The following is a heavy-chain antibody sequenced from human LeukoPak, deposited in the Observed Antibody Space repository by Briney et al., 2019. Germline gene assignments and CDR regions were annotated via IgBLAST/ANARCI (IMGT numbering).Heavy chain of an antibody. CDR3: ARSKTHVEVVEPGWFDP. Sequence: ASVKVSCKASGYTFTSYGISWVRQAPGQGLEWMGWISAYNGNTNYAQKVQGRVTMTTDTSTSTAYMELRSLRSDDTAVYYCARSKTHVEVVEPGWFDPWGQGTLVAVSS. D-gene: IGHD2-15*01. CDR1: GYTFTSYG. J-gene: IGHJ5*02. CDR2: ISAYNGNT. V-gene: IGHV1-18*01.